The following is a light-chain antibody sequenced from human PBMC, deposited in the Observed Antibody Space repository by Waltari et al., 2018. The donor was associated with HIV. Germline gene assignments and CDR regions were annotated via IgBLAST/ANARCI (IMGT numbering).Light chain of an antibody. Sequence: SFVLTQPPSVSVAPGQTATITCGGNTIGRRSVHWYQQKPGQAPVLVIYYNDDRPSGIPERFSGSKSGNTATLTITRVEVGDEADYYCQVWDSDSDHYVFGTGTEVTVL. CDR3: QVWDSDSDHYV. CDR2: YND. J-gene: IGLJ1*01. CDR1: TIGRRS. V-gene: IGLV3-21*02.